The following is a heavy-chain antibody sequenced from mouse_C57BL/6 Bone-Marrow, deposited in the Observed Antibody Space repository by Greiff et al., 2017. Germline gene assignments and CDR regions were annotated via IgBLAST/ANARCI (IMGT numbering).Heavy chain of an antibody. CDR1: GYTFTSYW. Sequence: VQLQQPGAELVRPGSSVKLSCKASGYTFTSYWMHWVKQSPIKGLEWIGNIDPSDSETHYNQKFKDKATLTVDKSSSTAYMQLSSLTAEDSAVYYCARGHYGSSYEDFAYWGQGTLVTVSA. V-gene: IGHV1-52*01. J-gene: IGHJ3*01. CDR2: IDPSDSET. D-gene: IGHD1-1*01. CDR3: ARGHYGSSYEDFAY.